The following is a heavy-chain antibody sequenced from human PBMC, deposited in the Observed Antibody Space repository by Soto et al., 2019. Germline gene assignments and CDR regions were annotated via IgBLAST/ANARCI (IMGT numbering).Heavy chain of an antibody. CDR1: GFTFSSFA. J-gene: IGHJ6*02. V-gene: IGHV3-30-3*01. CDR3: ARDHGYYDSSGYLDYGMDV. D-gene: IGHD3-22*01. CDR2: ISYDGSNK. Sequence: GGSLRLSSAASGFTFSSFAMHWVRQAPGKGLEWVAVISYDGSNKYYADSVKGRFTISRDNSKNTLYLQMNSLRAEDTAVYYCARDHGYYDSSGYLDYGMDVWGQGTTVTVSS.